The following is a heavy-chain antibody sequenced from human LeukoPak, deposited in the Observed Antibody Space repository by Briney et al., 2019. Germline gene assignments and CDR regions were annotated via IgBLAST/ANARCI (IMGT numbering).Heavy chain of an antibody. CDR1: GFTFSSYG. D-gene: IGHD2-2*02. V-gene: IGHV3-33*01. CDR2: IWYDGSNK. CDR3: AREGCSSTSCYTWGRTKNYYYYGMDV. J-gene: IGHJ6*02. Sequence: GGSLRLSCAASGFTFSSYGMHWVRQAPGKGLEWVAAIWYDGSNKYYADSVKGRFTISRDNSKNTLYLQMNSLRAEDTAVYYCAREGCSSTSCYTWGRTKNYYYYGMDVWGQGTTVTVSS.